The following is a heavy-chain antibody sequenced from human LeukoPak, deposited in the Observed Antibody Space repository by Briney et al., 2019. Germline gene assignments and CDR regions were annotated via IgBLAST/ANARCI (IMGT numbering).Heavy chain of an antibody. Sequence: RSSETLSLTCTVSGGSIRGYFWSWIRQPPGKGLGWIGYIYSSGSTNYNPSLKSRVTISAETSKNQFSLKLSSVTAADTAVYYCARQLNSGYDGWFRWFDPWGQGTLVTVSS. V-gene: IGHV4-4*09. CDR2: IYSSGST. CDR3: ARQLNSGYDGWFRWFDP. CDR1: GGSIRGYF. J-gene: IGHJ5*02. D-gene: IGHD5-12*01.